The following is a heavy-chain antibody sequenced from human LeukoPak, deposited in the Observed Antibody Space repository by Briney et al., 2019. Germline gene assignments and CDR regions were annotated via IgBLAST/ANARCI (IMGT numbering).Heavy chain of an antibody. D-gene: IGHD7-27*01. CDR1: GFIFSNAW. CDR2: IESKTDGGTI. CDR3: TRAAGDSSPFDY. V-gene: IGHV3-15*04. Sequence: PGGSLRLSCAASGFIFSNAWMSWVRQAPGKGLEWVGRIESKTDGGTIDYAAPVKGRFTISRDDSKNMLYLEMNSLKTEDTAVYYCTRAAGDSSPFDYWGQGTLVTVSS. J-gene: IGHJ4*02.